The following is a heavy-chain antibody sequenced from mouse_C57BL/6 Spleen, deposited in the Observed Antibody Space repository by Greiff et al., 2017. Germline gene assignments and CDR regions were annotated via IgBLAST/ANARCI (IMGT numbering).Heavy chain of an antibody. CDR3: TGRIDGYSYYFDY. V-gene: IGHV6-3*01. Sequence: EVQLQQSGGGLVQPGGSMKLSCVASGFTFSNYWMNWVRQSPEKGLEWVAQIRLKSDNYATHYAESVKGRFTISRDDSKSSVYLQMNNLRAEDTGIYYCTGRIDGYSYYFDYWGQGTTLTVSS. D-gene: IGHD2-3*01. J-gene: IGHJ2*01. CDR1: GFTFSNYW. CDR2: IRLKSDNYAT.